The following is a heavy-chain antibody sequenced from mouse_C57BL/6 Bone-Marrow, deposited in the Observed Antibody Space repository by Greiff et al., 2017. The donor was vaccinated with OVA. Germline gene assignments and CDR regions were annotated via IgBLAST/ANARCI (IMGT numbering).Heavy chain of an antibody. J-gene: IGHJ3*01. CDR2: IYPGSGST. CDR3: AKLCEGLTFAV. Sequence: QVQLQQPGAELVKPGASVKMSCKASGYTFTSYWITWVKQRPGQGLEWIGDIYPGSGSTNYNEKFKGKATLTVDTSSSTAYMQLNSLTSEVSAVYYGAKLCEGLTFAVWGKGTMVTVSA. CDR1: GYTFTSYW. D-gene: IGHD6-1*01. V-gene: IGHV1-55*01.